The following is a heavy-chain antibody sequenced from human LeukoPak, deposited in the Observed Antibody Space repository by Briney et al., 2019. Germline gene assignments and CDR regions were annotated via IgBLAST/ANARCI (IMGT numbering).Heavy chain of an antibody. CDR1: AGSISSYY. CDR3: ARDQDLFDF. V-gene: IGHV4-59*01. CDR2: ISYSGNT. D-gene: IGHD3-3*01. J-gene: IGHJ4*02. Sequence: PSETLSLTCTVSAGSISSYYWSWIRQPPGKGLEWIGFISYSGNTNYSPSLKGRVTISVDTSKNQFSLKLSSVTAADTAVYYCARDQDLFDFWGQGTLVTVSS.